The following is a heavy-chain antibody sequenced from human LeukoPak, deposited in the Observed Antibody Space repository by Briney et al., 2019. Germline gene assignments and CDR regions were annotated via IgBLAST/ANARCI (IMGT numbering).Heavy chain of an antibody. D-gene: IGHD3-9*01. CDR3: EDGIRDFDWLLSRKRYYFDY. V-gene: IGHV1-8*03. CDR2: MNANSGNT. CDR1: GYTFTSYD. Sequence: ASVKVCCKASGYTFTSYDINWVRQATGQGLEWMVWMNANSGNTGYAQKFQGRVTITRNTSISTAYMELSSLRSEDTVFFQAEDGIRDFDWLLSRKRYYFDYWGQGTLVTVSS. J-gene: IGHJ4*02.